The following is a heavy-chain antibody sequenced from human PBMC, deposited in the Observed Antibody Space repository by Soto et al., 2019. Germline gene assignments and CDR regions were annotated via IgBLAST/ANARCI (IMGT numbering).Heavy chain of an antibody. D-gene: IGHD5-18*01. J-gene: IGHJ4*02. CDR1: GGTFSSYA. CDR2: IIPIFGTA. Sequence: QVQLVQSGAEVKKPGSSVKVSCKAYGGTFSSYAISWVRQAPGQGLEWMGGIIPIFGTANYAQKFQGRVTITADKSMSTAYMELSSLRSEDTAVYYCARGQLHQGLTAMVLSFDYWGQGTLVTVSS. V-gene: IGHV1-69*06. CDR3: ARGQLHQGLTAMVLSFDY.